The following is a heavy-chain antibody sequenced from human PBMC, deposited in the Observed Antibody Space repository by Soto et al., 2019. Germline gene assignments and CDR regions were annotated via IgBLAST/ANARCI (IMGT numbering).Heavy chain of an antibody. CDR2: INHSGST. CDR3: ARSVFP. D-gene: IGHD2-8*01. V-gene: IGHV4-4*02. Sequence: SETLSLTCAVSGGSISSSNWWSWIRQPPGKGLEWIGEINHSGSTYYNPSLKGRVTISVDTSKNQFSLKLSSVTAADTAVYYCARSVFPWGQGTLVTVSS. CDR1: GGSISSSNW. J-gene: IGHJ5*02.